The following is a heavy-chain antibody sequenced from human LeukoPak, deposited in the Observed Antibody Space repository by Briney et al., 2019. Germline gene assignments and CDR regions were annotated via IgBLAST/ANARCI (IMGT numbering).Heavy chain of an antibody. D-gene: IGHD1-26*01. CDR3: AKGGIVGASYYYMDV. CDR1: GFTFDDYA. CDR2: ISWNSGSI. V-gene: IGHV3-9*01. Sequence: GRSLRLSCAASGFTFDDYAMHWVRQAPGKGLEWVSGISWNSGSIGYADSVKGRFTISRDNAKNSLYLQMNSLRAEDTALYCRAKGGIVGASYYYMDVWGKGTTVTISS. J-gene: IGHJ6*03.